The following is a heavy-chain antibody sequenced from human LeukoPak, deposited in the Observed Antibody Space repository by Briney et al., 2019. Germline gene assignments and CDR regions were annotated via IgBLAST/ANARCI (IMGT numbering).Heavy chain of an antibody. D-gene: IGHD3-10*01. J-gene: IGHJ6*03. CDR2: ISSSSSYI. Sequence: TGGSLRLSCAASGFTFSSYSMNWVRQAPGKGLEWVSSISSSSSYIYYADSVKGRFTISRDNAKNSLHLQMNSLRAEDTAVYYCAREVGGSGSYYAKDYYYMDVWGKGTTVTVSS. CDR3: AREVGGSGSYYAKDYYYMDV. CDR1: GFTFSSYS. V-gene: IGHV3-21*01.